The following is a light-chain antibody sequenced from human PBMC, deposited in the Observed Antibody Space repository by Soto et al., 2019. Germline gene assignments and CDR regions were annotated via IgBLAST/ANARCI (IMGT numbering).Light chain of an antibody. J-gene: IGKJ2*01. CDR3: QQYSSSPPYT. CDR2: PAA. V-gene: IGKV3-20*01. CDR1: DSVDKYF. Sequence: IVLTQSPATLSVSLGERATLSCRASDSVDKYFLAWYQQKIGQPPRLVMFPAASRAPGIPDRFSGSGSGTDFTLTISRVATEDVGMYYCQQYSSSPPYTFGHGTQLEI.